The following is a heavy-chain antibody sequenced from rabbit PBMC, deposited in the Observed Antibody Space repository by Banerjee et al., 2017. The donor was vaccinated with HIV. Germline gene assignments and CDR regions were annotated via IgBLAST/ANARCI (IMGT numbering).Heavy chain of an antibody. V-gene: IGHV1S40*01. CDR3: ARGFVGNGYIGGIDP. CDR1: GFSFSSGYD. D-gene: IGHD1-1*01. Sequence: QQLVESGGGLVKPGASLTLTCKASGFSFSSGYDMCWVRQAPGKGLEWIACIYTGSSGSTYYASWAKGRFTISKTSSTTVTLQLNSLTAADTATYFCARGFVGNGYIGGIDPWGPGTLVTDS. J-gene: IGHJ2*01. CDR2: IYTGSSGST.